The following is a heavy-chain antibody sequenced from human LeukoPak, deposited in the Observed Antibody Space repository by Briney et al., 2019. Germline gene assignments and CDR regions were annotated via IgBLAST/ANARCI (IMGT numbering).Heavy chain of an antibody. CDR1: GGSFSGYY. J-gene: IGHJ4*02. CDR3: ARGAPTVTPSI. CDR2: INHSGST. D-gene: IGHD4-17*01. Sequence: PSETLSLTCAVYGGSFSGYYWSWIRQPPGKGLEWIGEINHSGSTNYNPSLKSRVTISVDTSKNQFSLKLSSVTAADTAVYYCARGAPTVTPSIWGQGTLVTVSS. V-gene: IGHV4-34*01.